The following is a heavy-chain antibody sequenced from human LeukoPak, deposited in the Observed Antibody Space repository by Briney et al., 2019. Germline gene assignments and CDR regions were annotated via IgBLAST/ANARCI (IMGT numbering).Heavy chain of an antibody. CDR2: ISGSGGST. Sequence: GGSLRLSCAASGFTFSSYAMSWVRQAPGKGLEWVSAISGSGGSTYYADSVKGRFTISRDNSKNTLYLQMNSLRAEDTAVYYCAKGTYCSSTSCFPPGYWGQGTLVTVSS. CDR1: GFTFSSYA. CDR3: AKGTYCSSTSCFPPGY. J-gene: IGHJ4*02. V-gene: IGHV3-23*01. D-gene: IGHD2-2*01.